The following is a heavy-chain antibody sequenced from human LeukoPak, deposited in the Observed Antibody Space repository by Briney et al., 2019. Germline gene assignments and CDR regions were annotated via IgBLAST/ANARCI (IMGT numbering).Heavy chain of an antibody. CDR1: GYTFTIYD. CDR3: ARARCGSGSWDCAFDI. CDR2: MNPNSGNT. V-gene: IGHV1-8*01. J-gene: IGHJ3*02. Sequence: GASVTVSCTSSGYTFTIYDINWVRQAPGQGLEWMGWMNPNSGNTGYAQKFQGRVTMTRNTSISTAYMELSSLRSEDTAVYYCARARCGSGSWDCAFDIWGQGTMVTVSS. D-gene: IGHD3-22*01.